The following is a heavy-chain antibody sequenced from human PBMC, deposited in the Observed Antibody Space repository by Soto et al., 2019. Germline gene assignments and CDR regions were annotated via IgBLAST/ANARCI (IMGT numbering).Heavy chain of an antibody. CDR1: GFMFNSYA. Sequence: EVQLVESGGGLVQPGGSLRLSCAASGFMFNSYAMHWVRQAPGKGLEYVSAISSLGDSTFYANSAKDRFTISRDNSKNTLYLQMGSLRAEDMAVYYCARRTAGWYFDLWGRGTLVTVSS. D-gene: IGHD2-21*02. J-gene: IGHJ2*01. V-gene: IGHV3-64*01. CDR2: ISSLGDST. CDR3: ARRTAGWYFDL.